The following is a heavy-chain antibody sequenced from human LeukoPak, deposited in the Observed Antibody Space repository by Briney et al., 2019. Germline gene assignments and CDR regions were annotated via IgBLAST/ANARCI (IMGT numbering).Heavy chain of an antibody. J-gene: IGHJ4*02. D-gene: IGHD6-6*01. V-gene: IGHV3-21*01. CDR3: ARDYLRTEYSSSYDY. Sequence: GESRRLSCAASGFTFSSYGMNWVRQAPGKGREWVSSISSSSSYIYYADSVKGRFTISRDNAKNSLYLQMNSLRALDTAVYYCARDYLRTEYSSSYDYWGQGTLVTVSS. CDR2: ISSSSSYI. CDR1: GFTFSSYG.